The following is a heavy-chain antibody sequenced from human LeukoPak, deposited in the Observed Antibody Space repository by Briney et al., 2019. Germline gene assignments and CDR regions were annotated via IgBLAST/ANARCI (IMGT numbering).Heavy chain of an antibody. V-gene: IGHV3-23*01. CDR1: GFTFKSHA. J-gene: IGHJ3*02. CDR3: AKFPSYDSSGHDAFDI. Sequence: GGSLRLSCAASGFTFKSHAMSWVHQAPGKGLEWVSATSGSGGSRFYADSVKGRFTISRDNSKNTLYLQMNSLRAEDTAVYYCAKFPSYDSSGHDAFDIWGQGTRVTVSS. CDR2: TSGSGGSR. D-gene: IGHD3-22*01.